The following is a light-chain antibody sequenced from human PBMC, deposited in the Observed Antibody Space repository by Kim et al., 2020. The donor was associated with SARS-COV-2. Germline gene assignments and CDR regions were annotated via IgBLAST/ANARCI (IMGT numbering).Light chain of an antibody. CDR2: AAS. J-gene: IGKJ1*01. CDR1: QSISSW. Sequence: DIQMTQSPSTLSASVGDRVTITCRASQSISSWLAWYQQKPGKAPKLLIYAASSLESGVPSRFSGSGSVTDFTLTISSLQPDDFATYYCQQYNSDPVTFGQGTKVDIK. V-gene: IGKV1-5*01. CDR3: QQYNSDPVT.